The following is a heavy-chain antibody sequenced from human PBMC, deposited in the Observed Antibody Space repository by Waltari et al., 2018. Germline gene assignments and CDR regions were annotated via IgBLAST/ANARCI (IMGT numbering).Heavy chain of an antibody. J-gene: IGHJ3*02. CDR1: GFTFSSYW. CDR3: ARGGDIVVVVAATEDAFDI. Sequence: EVQLVESGGGLVQPGGSLRLSCAASGFTFSSYWMSWVRQAPGKGLEWVANIKQDGSEKNEVDAGKGRFTISRDNAKNSLYLQMSSLRAEDTAVYYGARGGDIVVVVAATEDAFDIWGQGTMVTVSS. D-gene: IGHD2-15*01. V-gene: IGHV3-7*01. CDR2: IKQDGSEK.